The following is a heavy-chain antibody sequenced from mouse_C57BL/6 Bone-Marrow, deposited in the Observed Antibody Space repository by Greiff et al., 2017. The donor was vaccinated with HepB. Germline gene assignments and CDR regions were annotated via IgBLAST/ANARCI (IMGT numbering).Heavy chain of an antibody. CDR3: ARNGSSYFDY. D-gene: IGHD1-1*01. CDR1: GYTFTSYW. CDR2: IDPSDSYT. Sequence: QVQLQQPGAELVMPGASVKLSCKASGYTFTSYWMHWVKQRPGQGLEWIGEIDPSDSYTNYNQKFKGKSTLTVDKSSSTAYMRLSSLTSEDSAVYYCARNGSSYFDYWGQGTTLTVSS. J-gene: IGHJ2*01. V-gene: IGHV1-69*01.